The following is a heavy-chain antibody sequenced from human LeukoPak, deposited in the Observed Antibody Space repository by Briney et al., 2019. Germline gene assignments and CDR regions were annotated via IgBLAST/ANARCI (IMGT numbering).Heavy chain of an antibody. V-gene: IGHV1-18*01. J-gene: IGHJ5*01. D-gene: IGHD2-2*01. Sequence: ASVKVSCKASGYTFTTYGISWVRQAPGQGLEWMGWISAYNGNTNYAQKFQGRVTMTTDTSTSTAYMELRSLTSDDTAVYFCARDVGSTSTNWFDSWGQGTLVTVSS. CDR3: ARDVGSTSTNWFDS. CDR2: ISAYNGNT. CDR1: GYTFTTYG.